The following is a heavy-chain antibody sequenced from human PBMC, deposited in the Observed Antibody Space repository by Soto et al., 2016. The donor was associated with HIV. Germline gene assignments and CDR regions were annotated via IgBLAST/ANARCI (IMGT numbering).Heavy chain of an antibody. CDR1: GYIFSDYG. J-gene: IGHJ5*02. Sequence: QVKLMQSGAEVKESGASVKVSCKASGYIFSDYGFSWVRQAPGQGLEWVGWISNYNGHTEYAQKFQGRVTMTTDTSTTTGFMELRNLISEDTALYYCARSEMSASRFDLWGQGTLVSVSS. CDR3: ARSEMSASRFDL. CDR2: ISNYNGHT. V-gene: IGHV1-18*01.